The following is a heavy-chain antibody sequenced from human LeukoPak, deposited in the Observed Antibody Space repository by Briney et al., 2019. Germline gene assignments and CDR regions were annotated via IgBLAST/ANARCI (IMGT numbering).Heavy chain of an antibody. CDR2: INPNSGAT. Sequence: EASVKVSCKASGYTFSNYYIHWVRQAPGQGLEWMGWINPNSGATNYAQNFQGRVTMTADTSISAAYLDLSRLRSDDSAVYYCARDPIVQAGYYYGMDVWGQGTTVTVSS. J-gene: IGHJ6*02. CDR3: ARDPIVQAGYYYGMDV. V-gene: IGHV1-2*02. D-gene: IGHD2/OR15-2a*01. CDR1: GYTFSNYY.